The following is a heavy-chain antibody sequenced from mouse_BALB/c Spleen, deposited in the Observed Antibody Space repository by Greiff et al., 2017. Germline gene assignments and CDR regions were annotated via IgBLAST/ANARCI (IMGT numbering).Heavy chain of an antibody. J-gene: IGHJ4*01. Sequence: DVKLQESGPGLVKPSQSLSLTCSVTGYSITSGYYWNWIRQFPGNQLEWMGYISYDGSNNYNPSLKNRISITRDTSKNQFFLKLNSVTTEDTATYYCARRRDAMDYWGQGTSVTVSS. CDR2: ISYDGSN. CDR3: ARRRDAMDY. CDR1: GYSITSGYY. V-gene: IGHV3-6*02.